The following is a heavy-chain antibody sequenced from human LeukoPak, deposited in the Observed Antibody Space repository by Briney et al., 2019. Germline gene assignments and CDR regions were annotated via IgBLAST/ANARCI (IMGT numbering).Heavy chain of an antibody. D-gene: IGHD5-18*01. CDR2: ISYDGSNK. CDR3: AGGNGYSYGYGDYYYMDV. Sequence: GGSLRLSCAASGFTFSSYAMHWVRQAPGKGLGWVAVISYDGSNKYYADSVKGRFTISRDNSKNTLYLQMNSLRAEDTAVYYCAGGNGYSYGYGDYYYMDVWGKGTTVTVSS. V-gene: IGHV3-30*04. CDR1: GFTFSSYA. J-gene: IGHJ6*03.